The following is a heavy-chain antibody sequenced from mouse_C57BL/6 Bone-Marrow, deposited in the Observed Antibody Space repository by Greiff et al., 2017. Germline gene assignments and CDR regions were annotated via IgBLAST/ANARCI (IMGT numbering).Heavy chain of an antibody. CDR2: IYPGSGST. CDR3: ARELGY. Sequence: VQLQQSGPELVKPGASVKIPCKASGYTFTSYWITWVKQRPGQGLEWIGDIYPGSGSTNYNEKFKSKATLTVDTSSSTAYMQLSSLTSEDSAVYYCARELGYWCQGTTLTVSS. V-gene: IGHV1-55*01. D-gene: IGHD4-1*01. CDR1: GYTFTSYW. J-gene: IGHJ2*01.